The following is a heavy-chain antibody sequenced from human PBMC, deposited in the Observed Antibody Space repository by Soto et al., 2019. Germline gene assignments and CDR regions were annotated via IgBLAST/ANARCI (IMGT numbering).Heavy chain of an antibody. J-gene: IGHJ4*02. V-gene: IGHV3-21*01. CDR2: ISSSSSYI. CDR3: ARGVHPMIVVVRFDY. Sequence: EVQLVESGGGLVKPGGSLRLSCAASGFTFSSYSMNWVRQAPGKGLEWVSSISSSSSYIYYADSVKGRFTISRDNAKNSLYLQMNSLRAEDMAVYYCARGVHPMIVVVRFDYWGQGTLVTVSS. CDR1: GFTFSSYS. D-gene: IGHD3-22*01.